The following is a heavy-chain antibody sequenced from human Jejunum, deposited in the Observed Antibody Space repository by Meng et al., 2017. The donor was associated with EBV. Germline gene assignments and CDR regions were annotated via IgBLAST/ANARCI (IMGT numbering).Heavy chain of an antibody. CDR3: ARDRGVEDY. D-gene: IGHD5-24*01. CDR2: IHHSGST. J-gene: IGHJ4*02. V-gene: IGHV4-4*02. Sequence: QVQLQESGPGLVKALGTLSLTCAVSGGSISTDNWWSWVRQPPGKGLEYIGEIHHSGSTKYNPSLKSRVTISVDKSNNHFSLKLSSVTAADTAVYYCARDRGVEDYWGQGTLVTVSS. CDR1: GGSISTDNW.